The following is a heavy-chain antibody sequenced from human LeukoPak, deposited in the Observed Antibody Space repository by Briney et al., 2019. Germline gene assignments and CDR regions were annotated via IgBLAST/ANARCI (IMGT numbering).Heavy chain of an antibody. D-gene: IGHD3-16*01. V-gene: IGHV3-66*01. Sequence: GGSLRLSCAASGFTVSSNYMSWVRQAPGKGLEWVSLIYTSTYYADSVQGRFTISRDNSKNTLYLQMNSLRAEDTAVYYCARDGAMITFGGVRIFYGMDVWGQGTTVTVSS. CDR2: IYTST. CDR1: GFTVSSNY. J-gene: IGHJ6*02. CDR3: ARDGAMITFGGVRIFYGMDV.